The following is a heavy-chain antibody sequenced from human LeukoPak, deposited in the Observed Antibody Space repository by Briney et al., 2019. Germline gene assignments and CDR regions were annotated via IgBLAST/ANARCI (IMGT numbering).Heavy chain of an antibody. V-gene: IGHV1-2*02. CDR2: INPNSGGT. D-gene: IGHD3-22*01. CDR1: EYTFTGYY. Sequence: ALVKVSCKASEYTFTGYYMHWVRQAPGQGLEWMGWINPNSGGTNYAQKFQGRVTMTRDTSISTAYMELSRLRSDDTAVYYCARDYYDSSGYYSVWFDPWGQGTLVTVSS. CDR3: ARDYYDSSGYYSVWFDP. J-gene: IGHJ5*02.